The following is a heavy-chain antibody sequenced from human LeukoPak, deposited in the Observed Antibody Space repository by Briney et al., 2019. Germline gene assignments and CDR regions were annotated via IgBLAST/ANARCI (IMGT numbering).Heavy chain of an antibody. D-gene: IGHD3-10*01. CDR1: GGSISSSSYY. CDR2: IYYSGST. CDR3: ARRARSVWFGELLSDFDY. V-gene: IGHV4-39*01. Sequence: SETLSLTCTVSGGSISSSSYYWGWIRQPPGKGLEWIGSIYYSGSTYYNPSLKSRVTISVDTSKNQFSLKLSSVTAADTAVYYCARRARSVWFGELLSDFDYWGQGTLVTVSS. J-gene: IGHJ4*02.